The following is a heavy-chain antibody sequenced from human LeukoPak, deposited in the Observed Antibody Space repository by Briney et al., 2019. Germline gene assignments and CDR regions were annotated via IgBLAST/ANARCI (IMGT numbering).Heavy chain of an antibody. V-gene: IGHV3-23*01. CDR3: ARAGVISGWDY. CDR2: IGGEKSGSWT. Sequence: GGSLRLSCAASGFTFSSYAMTWIHQAPGKGLEGLSAIGGEKSGSWTKSADSVKGRFTISRDNSENTLYLQVDSLTVGDAAAYYCARAGVISGWDYWGQGVLVTVSS. D-gene: IGHD3-3*02. J-gene: IGHJ4*02. CDR1: GFTFSSYA.